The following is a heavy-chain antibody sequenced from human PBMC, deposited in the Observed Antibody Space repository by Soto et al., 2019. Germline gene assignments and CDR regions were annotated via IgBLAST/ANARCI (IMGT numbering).Heavy chain of an antibody. V-gene: IGHV1-69*01. D-gene: IGHD6-13*01. CDR1: GGTFSSYA. CDR3: ATSTRGAAAAES. Sequence: QVQLVQSGAEVKTPGSSVKVSCRASGGTFSSYAITWVRQAPGQGLEWMGGIIPMFETTNYAPKFQGRVTITAYESTSTAYMELSSLTSKDTAVFYCATSTRGAAAAESWGQGSLVTVSS. CDR2: IIPMFETT. J-gene: IGHJ5*02.